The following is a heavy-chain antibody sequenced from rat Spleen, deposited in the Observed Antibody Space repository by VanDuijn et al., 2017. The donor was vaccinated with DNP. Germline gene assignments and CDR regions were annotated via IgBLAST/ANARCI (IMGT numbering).Heavy chain of an antibody. Sequence: EVQLVESGGGLVQPGRSLKLSCAASGFTFSDYYMAWVRQAPKKGLEWVASISYDGSSTWYRDSVKGRFTISRDNAKSTLYLQMDSLRSEDTATYYCTNDWELYYWGQGVMVTVSS. CDR1: GFTFSDYY. D-gene: IGHD5-1*01. CDR2: ISYDGSST. J-gene: IGHJ2*01. V-gene: IGHV5-20*01. CDR3: TNDWELYY.